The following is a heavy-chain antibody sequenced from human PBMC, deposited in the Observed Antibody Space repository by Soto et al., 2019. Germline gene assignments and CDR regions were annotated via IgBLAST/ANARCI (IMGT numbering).Heavy chain of an antibody. D-gene: IGHD2-15*01. CDR3: ARDLGTYPGSYFDY. CDR2: IWYDGSNK. V-gene: IGHV3-33*01. Sequence: PGGSLRLSCAASGFTFRSYGMFWVRQAPGKGLEWVALIWYDGSNKYYADSVRGRFTISRDDSKNTLYLQMNGLRAEDTAVYHCARDLGTYPGSYFDYWGQGTLVTVSS. J-gene: IGHJ4*02. CDR1: GFTFRSYG.